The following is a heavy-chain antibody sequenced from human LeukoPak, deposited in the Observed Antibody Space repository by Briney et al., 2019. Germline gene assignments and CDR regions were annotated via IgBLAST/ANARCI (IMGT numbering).Heavy chain of an antibody. Sequence: SETLSLTCAVYGGSFSGYYWSWIRQPPGKELEWIGEINHSGSTNYNPSLKSRVTISVDTSKNQFSLKLSSVTAADTAVYYCARGPGVATIVYYYGMDVWGQGTTVTVSS. CDR1: GGSFSGYY. CDR2: INHSGST. CDR3: ARGPGVATIVYYYGMDV. J-gene: IGHJ6*02. D-gene: IGHD5-12*01. V-gene: IGHV4-34*01.